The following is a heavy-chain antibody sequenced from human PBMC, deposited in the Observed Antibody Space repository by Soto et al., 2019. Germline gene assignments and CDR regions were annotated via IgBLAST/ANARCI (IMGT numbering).Heavy chain of an antibody. Sequence: QVQLVQSGAEVKKPGSSVKVSCKASGGTFSSYAISWVRQAPGQGLEWMGGIIPIFGTATYAQKFQGRVTITADESTSTAYMELSSLRSEDTAVYYCARDRHSSSWYIERWFDPWGQGTLVTVSS. CDR3: ARDRHSSSWYIERWFDP. CDR1: GGTFSSYA. D-gene: IGHD6-13*01. CDR2: IIPIFGTA. V-gene: IGHV1-69*01. J-gene: IGHJ5*02.